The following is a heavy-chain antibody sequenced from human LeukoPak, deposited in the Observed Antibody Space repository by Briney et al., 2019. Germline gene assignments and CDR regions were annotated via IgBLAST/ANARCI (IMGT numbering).Heavy chain of an antibody. V-gene: IGHV4-31*03. Sequence: SETLSLTCTVSGGSISSGGYYWRWIRQHPGKVLEWIGYIYYSGSTYYNPSLKSRVTISVDTSKNQFSLTLSSVTAADTAVYYCARELRGYSSGPGSSYYYGMDVWGKGPTVTVSS. D-gene: IGHD5-18*01. CDR2: IYYSGST. J-gene: IGHJ6*04. CDR3: ARELRGYSSGPGSSYYYGMDV. CDR1: GGSISSGGYY.